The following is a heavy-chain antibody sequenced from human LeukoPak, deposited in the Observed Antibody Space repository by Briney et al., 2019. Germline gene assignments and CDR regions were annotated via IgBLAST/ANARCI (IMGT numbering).Heavy chain of an antibody. J-gene: IGHJ5*02. CDR1: AFTFSSHG. Sequence: GGSLRLSCAASAFTFSSHGMNWVRRAPGKGLEWVSYISSSSSSIYYADSVKGRFTISRDNDKNSLFLQMNSLRAEDTAAYYWGRSPFQGMATASWARGPLVTVSS. CDR2: ISSSSSSI. D-gene: IGHD5-24*01. V-gene: IGHV3-48*04. CDR3: GRSPFQGMATAS.